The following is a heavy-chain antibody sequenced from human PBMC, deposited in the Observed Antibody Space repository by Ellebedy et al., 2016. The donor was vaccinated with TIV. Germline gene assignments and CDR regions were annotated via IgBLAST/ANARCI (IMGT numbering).Heavy chain of an antibody. CDR3: ARDRNDYGFTDAFDI. V-gene: IGHV4-34*01. J-gene: IGHJ3*02. CDR2: INHSGST. D-gene: IGHD4-17*01. CDR1: GGSFSGYY. Sequence: SETLSLTCAVYGGSFSGYYWSWIRQPPGKGLEWIGEINHSGSTNYNPSLKSRVTISVDTSKNQFSLKLSSVTAADTAVYYCARDRNDYGFTDAFDIWGQGTMATVSS.